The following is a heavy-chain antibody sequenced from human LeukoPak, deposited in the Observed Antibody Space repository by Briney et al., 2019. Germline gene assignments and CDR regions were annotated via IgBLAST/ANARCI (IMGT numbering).Heavy chain of an antibody. V-gene: IGHV1-2*02. CDR2: INPNSGGT. Sequence: ASVKVSCKASGYTFTGYYMHWVRQAPGQGLEWMGWINPNSGGTNYAQKFQGRVTMTRDTSISTAYMELSRLRSDDTAVYYCARVGPGIAAAFGCWGQGTLVTVSS. D-gene: IGHD6-13*01. J-gene: IGHJ4*02. CDR3: ARVGPGIAAAFGC. CDR1: GYTFTGYY.